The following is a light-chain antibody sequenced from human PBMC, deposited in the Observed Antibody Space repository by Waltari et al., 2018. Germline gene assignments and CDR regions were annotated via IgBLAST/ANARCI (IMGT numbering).Light chain of an antibody. CDR2: EAS. V-gene: IGKV1-39*01. CDR3: QQSYSTLIT. Sequence: DIKMTQSPSSLSASVGDRVTITCRASQSITTYLSCYQQKPGKSPKLLIYEASSLQSGVPSRFSGSGSGTDFTLTISSLQPEDFATYYCQQSYSTLITFGPGTKVEIK. J-gene: IGKJ3*01. CDR1: QSITTY.